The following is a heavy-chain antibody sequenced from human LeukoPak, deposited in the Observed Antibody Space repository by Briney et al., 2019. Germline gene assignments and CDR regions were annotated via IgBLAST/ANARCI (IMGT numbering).Heavy chain of an antibody. J-gene: IGHJ4*02. V-gene: IGHV3-23*05. Sequence: GGSLRLSCVASGFTFSDYAMNWVRQAPGKGLEWVSTFKTKYNQVYYAHPVEGRFTISRDNSKNTLYLQMDSLRAEDTAVYYCARDRAWNYFDYWGQGTLVTVSS. CDR3: ARDRAWNYFDY. D-gene: IGHD3-22*01. CDR2: FKTKYNQV. CDR1: GFTFSDYA.